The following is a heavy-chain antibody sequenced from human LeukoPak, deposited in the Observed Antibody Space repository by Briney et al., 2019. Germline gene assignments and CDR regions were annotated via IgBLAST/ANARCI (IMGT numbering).Heavy chain of an antibody. D-gene: IGHD2-15*01. Sequence: ASVKVSCKASGYTFTGCYMHWVRQAPGQGLEWMGWINPNSGGTNYAQKFQGRVTMTRDTSISTAYMELSRLRSDDTAVYYCARDYEDIVVVVAATPGDYWGQGTLVTVSS. J-gene: IGHJ4*02. CDR3: ARDYEDIVVVVAATPGDY. CDR1: GYTFTGCY. V-gene: IGHV1-2*02. CDR2: INPNSGGT.